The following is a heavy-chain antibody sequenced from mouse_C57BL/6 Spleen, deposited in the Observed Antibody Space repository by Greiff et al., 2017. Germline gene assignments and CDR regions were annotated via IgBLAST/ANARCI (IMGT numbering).Heavy chain of an antibody. Sequence: QVQLQQPGAELVKPGASVKLSCKASGYTFTSYWMHWVKQRPGQGLEWIGMIHPNSGSTNYNEKFKSKATLTVDKSSSTAYMQLSSLTSEDSAVYYCAREDIYDGYSLAMDYWGQGTSVTVSS. CDR2: IHPNSGST. D-gene: IGHD2-3*01. V-gene: IGHV1-64*01. J-gene: IGHJ4*01. CDR3: AREDIYDGYSLAMDY. CDR1: GYTFTSYW.